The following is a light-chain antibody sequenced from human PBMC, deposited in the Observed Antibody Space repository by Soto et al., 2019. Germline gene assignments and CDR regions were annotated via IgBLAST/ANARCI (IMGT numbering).Light chain of an antibody. CDR3: AAWDASLTGLV. J-gene: IGLJ1*01. Sequence: QSVLTQPPSASGTPGQRVTISCSGSSSNIGSNTVNSYQQLQGTAPKHLIYNNNQRPSGVADRFSGSKSGTSASLAISGRHPADDADYYCAAWDASLTGLVFGTGTKVTVL. V-gene: IGLV1-44*01. CDR2: NNN. CDR1: SSNIGSNT.